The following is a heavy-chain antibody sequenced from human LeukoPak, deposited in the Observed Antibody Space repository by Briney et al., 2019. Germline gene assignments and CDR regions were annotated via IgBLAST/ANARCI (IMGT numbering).Heavy chain of an antibody. D-gene: IGHD3-22*01. CDR3: ARAGPYYYDTSSRYFDY. V-gene: IGHV3-21*01. CDR2: ISSSSSYI. J-gene: IGHJ4*02. Sequence: GGSLRLSCAASGFTFSNYAMTWVRQAPGKGLEWVSSISSSSSYIYYADSVKGRFTISRDNAKNSLYLQMNSLRAEDTAVYYCARAGPYYYDTSSRYFDYWGQGTLVTVSS. CDR1: GFTFSNYA.